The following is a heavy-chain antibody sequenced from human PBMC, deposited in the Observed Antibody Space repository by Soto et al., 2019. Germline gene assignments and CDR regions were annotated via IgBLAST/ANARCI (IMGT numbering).Heavy chain of an antibody. J-gene: IGHJ5*02. V-gene: IGHV1-18*01. CDR2: ISPGSGNI. D-gene: IGHD2-2*01. CDR1: GYPFVSYG. CDR3: ASDLMYTSSPDSWFDP. Sequence: QVPLVQSGVEVTKPGASVRVSCKTSGYPFVSYGITWVRKAPGRGLEWMGWISPGSGNIIYAQKFQGRVTWTTDTSTSTVFMDLRSLRFDDTAVYYCASDLMYTSSPDSWFDPWGQGTLVTVSA.